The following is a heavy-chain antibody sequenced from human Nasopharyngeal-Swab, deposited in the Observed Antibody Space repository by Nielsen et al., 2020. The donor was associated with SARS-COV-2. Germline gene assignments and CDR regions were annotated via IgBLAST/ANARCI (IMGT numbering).Heavy chain of an antibody. CDR2: IIPIFGTA. CDR1: GGTFSSYA. D-gene: IGHD3-10*01. CDR3: ASAGFGEYYYYMDV. J-gene: IGHJ6*03. V-gene: IGHV1-69*13. Sequence: SVKVSCKASGGTFSSYAINWVRQAPGQGLEWMGGIIPIFGTANYAQKFQGRVTITADESTSTVYMELSSLRSEDTAVYYCASAGFGEYYYYMDVWGKGTTVTVSS.